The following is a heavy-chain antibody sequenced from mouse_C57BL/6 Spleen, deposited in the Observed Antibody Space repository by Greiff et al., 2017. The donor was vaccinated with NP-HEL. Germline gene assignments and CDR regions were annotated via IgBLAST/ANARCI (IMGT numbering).Heavy chain of an antibody. CDR3: ARSDYDYDDGDYYAMDY. CDR1: GFNIKNTY. D-gene: IGHD2-4*01. J-gene: IGHJ4*01. V-gene: IGHV14-3*01. Sequence: EVQLQQSVAELVRPGASVKLSCTASGFNIKNTYMHWVKQRPEQGLEWIGRIDPANGNTKYAPKFQGKATITADTSSNTAYLQLSSLTSEDTAIYYCARSDYDYDDGDYYAMDYWGQGTSVTVSS. CDR2: IDPANGNT.